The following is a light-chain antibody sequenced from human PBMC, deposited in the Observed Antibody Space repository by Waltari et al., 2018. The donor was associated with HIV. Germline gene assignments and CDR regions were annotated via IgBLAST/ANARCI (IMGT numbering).Light chain of an antibody. J-gene: IGLJ1*01. CDR2: KDS. V-gene: IGLV3-25*03. Sequence: SYELTQPPSVSVSPGQTARITCSGDPLATQYAYWYQQTPGQAPVSVIYKDSERPSRIPERFSGSSSGTTVTLTISGVQAEDEADYYCQSADSSGSNFVFGTGTKVTVL. CDR1: PLATQY. CDR3: QSADSSGSNFV.